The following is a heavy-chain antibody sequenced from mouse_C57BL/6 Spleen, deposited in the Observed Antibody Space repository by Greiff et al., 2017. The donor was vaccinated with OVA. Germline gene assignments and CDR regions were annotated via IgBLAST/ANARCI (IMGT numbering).Heavy chain of an antibody. J-gene: IGHJ2*01. Sequence: DVKLQESGPGLVKPSQSLSLTCSVTGYSITSGYYWNWIRQFPGNKLEWMGYISYDGSNNYNPSLKNRISITRDTSKNQFFLKLNSVTTEDTATYYCARAYYSNYILDYWGQGTTLTVSS. CDR3: ARAYYSNYILDY. D-gene: IGHD2-5*01. CDR1: GYSITSGYY. CDR2: ISYDGSN. V-gene: IGHV3-6*01.